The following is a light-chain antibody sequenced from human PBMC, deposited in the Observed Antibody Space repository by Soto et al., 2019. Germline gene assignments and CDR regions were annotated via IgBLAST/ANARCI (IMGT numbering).Light chain of an antibody. J-gene: IGKJ3*01. CDR1: QSLVYNDGNTY. Sequence: DVVMTQSPLSLPVTLGQPASISCRSSQSLVYNDGNTYLNWFQQRPIQSPRRLIYKISNRDSGDADGYSGSVLGTDFTLEISRLEAVDVGVYYCRHCTHWSFGTGTKVDSK. CDR3: RHCTHWS. CDR2: KIS. V-gene: IGKV2-30*01.